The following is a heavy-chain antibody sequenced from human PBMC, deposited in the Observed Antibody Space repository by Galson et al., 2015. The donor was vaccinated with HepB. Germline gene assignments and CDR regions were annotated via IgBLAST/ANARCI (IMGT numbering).Heavy chain of an antibody. Sequence: SETLSLTCTVSGGSINDYYWTYIRQPPGKGLEWIGYIHYSGITIYNPSLKSRVSISLDTSKNQFSLNLNSVTAADTAVYYCARYQYGGNAFDYWGRGTLVTVSS. D-gene: IGHD4-23*01. CDR3: ARYQYGGNAFDY. CDR2: IHYSGIT. J-gene: IGHJ4*02. CDR1: GGSINDYY. V-gene: IGHV4-59*01.